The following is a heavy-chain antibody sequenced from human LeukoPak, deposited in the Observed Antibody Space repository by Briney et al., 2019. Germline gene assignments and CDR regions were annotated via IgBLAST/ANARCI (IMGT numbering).Heavy chain of an antibody. CDR1: GYTFTSYG. CDR2: ISAYNGNT. J-gene: IGHJ6*03. V-gene: IGHV1-18*01. CDR3: ARDRYSSSWYYYYYYYMDV. Sequence: ASVKVSCKASGYTFTSYGISWVRQAPGQGLEWMGWISAYNGNTNYAQKLQGRVTMTTDTSTSTAYMELRSLRSDDTAVYYCARDRYSSSWYYYYYYYMDVWGKGTTVTVSS. D-gene: IGHD6-13*01.